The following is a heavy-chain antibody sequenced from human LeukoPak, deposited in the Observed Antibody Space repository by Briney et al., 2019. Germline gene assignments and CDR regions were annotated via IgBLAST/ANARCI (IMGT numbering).Heavy chain of an antibody. Sequence: GRSLRLSCAASGFTFSSYGMHWVRQAPGKGLEWVANIRQDGSEKYYVDSVRGRFTISRDNAKNSMYLQMDSLRAEDTAVYYCARDGAAAGFDYWGQGTLVTVSS. J-gene: IGHJ4*02. CDR2: IRQDGSEK. CDR1: GFTFSSYG. V-gene: IGHV3-7*01. CDR3: ARDGAAAGFDY. D-gene: IGHD6-13*01.